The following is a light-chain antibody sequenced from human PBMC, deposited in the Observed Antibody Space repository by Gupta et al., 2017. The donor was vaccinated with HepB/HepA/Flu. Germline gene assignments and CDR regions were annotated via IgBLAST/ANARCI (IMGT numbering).Light chain of an antibody. CDR1: QSVLYSSNNKNY. CDR3: QQYYDTPLT. CDR2: WAS. Sequence: DIVMTQSPDSLAVSLGERATINCKSCQSVLYSSNNKNYLAWYQQKPGQPPKLLIYWASTRESGVPDRFSGSGSGTDFTLTISSTQAEDVAVYYCQQYYDTPLTFGGGTKVEIK. V-gene: IGKV4-1*01. J-gene: IGKJ4*01.